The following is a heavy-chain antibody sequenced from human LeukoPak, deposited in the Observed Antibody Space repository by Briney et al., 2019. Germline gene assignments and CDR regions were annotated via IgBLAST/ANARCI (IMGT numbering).Heavy chain of an antibody. CDR3: ARVSRGNSVGGDY. D-gene: IGHD4-23*01. CDR2: IYYSGST. V-gene: IGHV4-59*01. Sequence: SETLSLTCTVSGGSISTYFWCWIRQPPGKGLEWIGYIYYSGSTNYNPSLKRRVTISLDTSTNQFSLKRSSVTAADTAMYYCARVSRGNSVGGDYWGQGTLVTVSS. CDR1: GGSISTYF. J-gene: IGHJ4*02.